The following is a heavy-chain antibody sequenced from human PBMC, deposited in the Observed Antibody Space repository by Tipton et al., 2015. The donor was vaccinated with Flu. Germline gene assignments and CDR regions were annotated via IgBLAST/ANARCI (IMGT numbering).Heavy chain of an antibody. Sequence: QSGPEVKKPGASVKVSCKASGYTFTSYGISWVRQAPGQGLEWMGWISAYNGNTNYAQKLQGRVTMTTDTSTSTAYMELRSLRSDDTAVYYCARDMVRGVIPSYYYYYMDVWGKGTTVTVSS. V-gene: IGHV1-18*04. J-gene: IGHJ6*03. D-gene: IGHD3-10*01. CDR2: ISAYNGNT. CDR3: ARDMVRGVIPSYYYYYMDV. CDR1: GYTFTSYG.